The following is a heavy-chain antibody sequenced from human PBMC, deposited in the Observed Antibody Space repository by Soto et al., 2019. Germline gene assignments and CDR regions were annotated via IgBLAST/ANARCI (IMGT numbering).Heavy chain of an antibody. Sequence: PSETLSLTCAVSGGSFTSNNWWTWVRQPPGQGLEWIGEIYRTGSTNYNPSLKSRVTVSVDTSKNQVSLRVRSVTVAETAMYYCVRVVEAATRHTDFDSWGQGIVVTVSS. CDR2: IYRTGST. J-gene: IGHJ4*02. D-gene: IGHD2-15*01. V-gene: IGHV4-4*02. CDR1: GGSFTSNNW. CDR3: VRVVEAATRHTDFDS.